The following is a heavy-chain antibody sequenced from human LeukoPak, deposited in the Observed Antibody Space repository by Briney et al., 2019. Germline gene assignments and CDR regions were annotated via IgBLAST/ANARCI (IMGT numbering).Heavy chain of an antibody. CDR2: IYTSGST. D-gene: IGHD3-22*01. V-gene: IGHV4-61*02. Sequence: KTSETLSLTCTVSGGSISSGSYYWSWIRQPAGKGLEWIGRIYTSGSTNYNPSLKSRVTISVDTSKNQFSLKLSSATAADTAVYYCARHGGFSDLFSLGPYYDSPTGGMDVWGQGTTVTVSS. CDR1: GGSISSGSYY. CDR3: ARHGGFSDLFSLGPYYDSPTGGMDV. J-gene: IGHJ6*02.